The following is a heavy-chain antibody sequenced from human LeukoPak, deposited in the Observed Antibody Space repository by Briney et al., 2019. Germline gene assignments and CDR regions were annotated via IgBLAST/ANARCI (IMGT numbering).Heavy chain of an antibody. V-gene: IGHV5-51*01. D-gene: IGHD3-22*01. CDR3: ARYYYDSSESYFDY. J-gene: IGHJ4*02. CDR1: GYSFTSYW. Sequence: GESLKSSCRGSGYSFTSYWIGWVRQMPGKGLEWVGIIYPGDSDTRYSPSFQGQVTISADKSISTAYLQWSSLKASDTAMYYCARYYYDSSESYFDYWGQGTLVTVSS. CDR2: IYPGDSDT.